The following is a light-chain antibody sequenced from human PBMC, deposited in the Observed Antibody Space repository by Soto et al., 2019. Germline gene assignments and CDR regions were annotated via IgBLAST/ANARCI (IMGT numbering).Light chain of an antibody. CDR3: QSYDSSLSGWV. CDR2: GNS. CDR1: SSNIGAGYN. Sequence: QSVLTQPPSVSGAPGQRVTISCTGRSSNIGAGYNVHWYQQLPGPAPKLLIYGNSNRPSGVPDRFSGSKSGTSASLAIAGLQAEDEADYSCQSYDSSLSGWVFGGGTKLTVL. V-gene: IGLV1-40*01. J-gene: IGLJ3*02.